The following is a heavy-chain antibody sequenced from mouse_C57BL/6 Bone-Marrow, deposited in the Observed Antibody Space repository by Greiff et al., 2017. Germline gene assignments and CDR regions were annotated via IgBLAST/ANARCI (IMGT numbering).Heavy chain of an antibody. V-gene: IGHV14-4*01. Sequence: EVQLQQSGAELVRPGASVKLSCTASGFNIKDDYMHWVKQRPEQGLEWIGRIDPENGDTEYASKFQGKATITADTSSNTAYLQLSSLTSEDTAVYYCTTKIYYDYDWFAYWGQGTLVTVSA. D-gene: IGHD2-4*01. CDR1: GFNIKDDY. J-gene: IGHJ3*01. CDR2: IDPENGDT. CDR3: TTKIYYDYDWFAY.